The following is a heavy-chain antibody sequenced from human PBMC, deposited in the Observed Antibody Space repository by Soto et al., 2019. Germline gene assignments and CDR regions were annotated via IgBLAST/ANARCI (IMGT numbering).Heavy chain of an antibody. CDR2: INPSGGST. V-gene: IGHV1-46*01. D-gene: IGHD5-12*01. Sequence: ASVKVSCKASVYAFTSYYMHWVRQAPGQGLEWMGIINPSGGSTSYAQKFQGRVTMTRDTSTSTVYMELSSLRSEDTAVYYCAREYSGYDASFDYWGQGTLVTVSS. CDR3: AREYSGYDASFDY. J-gene: IGHJ4*02. CDR1: VYAFTSYY.